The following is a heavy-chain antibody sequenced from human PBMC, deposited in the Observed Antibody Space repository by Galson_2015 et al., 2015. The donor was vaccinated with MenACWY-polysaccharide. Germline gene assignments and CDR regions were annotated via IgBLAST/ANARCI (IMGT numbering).Heavy chain of an antibody. CDR3: VKAHETSGWNRGPGY. J-gene: IGHJ4*02. D-gene: IGHD1-1*01. CDR1: GFTFPSYT. CDR2: ISLDGRNT. Sequence: LRLSCAASGFTFPSYTMSWIRQAPGKGPEWVTVISLDGRNTYYADPVKGRFTISRDNSKNTLYLQMHDLRAEDTAVYYCVKAHETSGWNRGPGYWGQGTLVTVSS. V-gene: IGHV3-23*01.